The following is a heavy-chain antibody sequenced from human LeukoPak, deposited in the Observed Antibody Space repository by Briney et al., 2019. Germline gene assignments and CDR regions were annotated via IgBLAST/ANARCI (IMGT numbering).Heavy chain of an antibody. CDR1: GGSFSGYY. CDR2: INHSGGT. J-gene: IGHJ4*02. D-gene: IGHD3-10*01. V-gene: IGHV4-34*01. Sequence: SETLSLTCAVYGGSFSGYYWSWIRQPPGKGLEWIGEINHSGGTNYNPSLKSRVTISVDTSKNQFSLKLSSVTAADTAVYYCASSSGDYWGQGALVTVSS. CDR3: ASSSGDY.